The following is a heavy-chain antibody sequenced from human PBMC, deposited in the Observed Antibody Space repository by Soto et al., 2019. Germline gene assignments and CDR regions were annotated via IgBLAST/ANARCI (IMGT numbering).Heavy chain of an antibody. V-gene: IGHV4-61*01. CDR3: FSSRGY. D-gene: IGHD3-10*01. CDR1: GVSVNSGNDY. J-gene: IGHJ4*02. Sequence: QVQLQESDPGLVKPSETLSLTCSVSGVSVNSGNDYWHWIRQPPGKGLEWIGHTYYSGSTNYNPSLKSRVTISLDMSKNQFSLKLNSVTAADTAVYYCFSSRGYWGQGTLVTVSS. CDR2: TYYSGST.